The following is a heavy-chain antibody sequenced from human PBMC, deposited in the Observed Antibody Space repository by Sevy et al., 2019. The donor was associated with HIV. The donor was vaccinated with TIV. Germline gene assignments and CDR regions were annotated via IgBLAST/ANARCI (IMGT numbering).Heavy chain of an antibody. CDR1: GGSFSGYY. Sequence: WETLSLTCAVYGGSFSGYYWSWIRQPPGKGLEWIGEIDHSGSTNYNPSLKSRVTISVDTSKNQFSLKLSSVTAADTAVYYCARGGFPWLLSDRAFDIWGHGTMVTVSS. V-gene: IGHV4-34*01. J-gene: IGHJ3*02. CDR3: ARGGFPWLLSDRAFDI. D-gene: IGHD3-3*01. CDR2: IDHSGST.